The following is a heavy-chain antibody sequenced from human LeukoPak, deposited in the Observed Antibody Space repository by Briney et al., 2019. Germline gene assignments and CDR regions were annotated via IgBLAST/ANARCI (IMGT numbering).Heavy chain of an antibody. CDR1: GGTFSSYA. D-gene: IGHD4/OR15-4a*01. CDR2: ITPMFGTA. J-gene: IGHJ4*02. CDR3: ARGAQPYYFDY. Sequence: SVKVSCKASGGTFSSYAINWVRQAPGQGLEWMGGITPMFGTAKYAQKFQGRVTMTRDTSTSTVYMELSSLRSEDTAVYYCARGAQPYYFDYWGQGTLVTVSS. V-gene: IGHV1-69*05.